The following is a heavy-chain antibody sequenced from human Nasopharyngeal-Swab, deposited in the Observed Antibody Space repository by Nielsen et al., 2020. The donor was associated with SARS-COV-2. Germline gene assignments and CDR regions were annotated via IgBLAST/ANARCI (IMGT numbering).Heavy chain of an antibody. CDR2: IAHDASNE. J-gene: IGHJ4*02. CDR3: ARDAPAHYGAFY. CDR1: GFTFSSFG. D-gene: IGHD4-17*01. Sequence: GGSLRLSCAASGFTFSSFGMHWVRQAPGKGLEWVAFIAHDASNEYYGDSVKGRFSISRDSSKKTLYLQMDSQRGEDTAVYYCARDAPAHYGAFYWGRGTLVTVSS. V-gene: IGHV3-30*03.